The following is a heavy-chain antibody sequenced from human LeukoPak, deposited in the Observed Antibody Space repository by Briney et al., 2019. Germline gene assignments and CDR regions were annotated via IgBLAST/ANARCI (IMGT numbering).Heavy chain of an antibody. CDR1: GGSISSDVHY. CDR2: LLYNGNT. Sequence: PSETPSLTCTVAGGSISSDVHYWDWIRQAPGKGLEWIGSLLYNGNTWYNPSLESRVTISVDTSENQFSLRLTSVNAADTALYFCTRRGSGNGGTYAGMDVWGPGTSVTVSS. D-gene: IGHD1-26*01. CDR3: TRRGSGNGGTYAGMDV. V-gene: IGHV4-39*01. J-gene: IGHJ6*02.